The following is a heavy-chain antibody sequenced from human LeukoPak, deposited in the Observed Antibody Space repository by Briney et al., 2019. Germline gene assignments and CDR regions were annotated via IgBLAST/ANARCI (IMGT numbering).Heavy chain of an antibody. CDR3: ASGGDYYYGMDV. J-gene: IGHJ6*02. V-gene: IGHV4-31*03. Sequence: SETLSLTCTVSGGSISSGGYYWSWIRQHPGKGLEWIGYIYYSGSTYHNPSLKSRVTISVDTSKNQFSLKLSSVTAADTAVYYCASGGDYYYGMDVWGQGTTVTVSS. CDR1: GGSISSGGYY. CDR2: IYYSGST.